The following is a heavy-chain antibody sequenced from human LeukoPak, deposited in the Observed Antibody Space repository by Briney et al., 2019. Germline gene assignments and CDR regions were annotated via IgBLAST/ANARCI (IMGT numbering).Heavy chain of an antibody. CDR1: GYTLTELS. Sequence: ASVKVSCKVSGYTLTELSMHWVRQAPGKGLEWMGGFDPEDGETIYAQKFQGRVTMTRDTSTSTVYMELSSLRSEDTAVYYCARAEQPAAIFVYWGQGTLVTVSS. CDR3: ARAEQPAAIFVY. J-gene: IGHJ4*02. D-gene: IGHD2-2*02. CDR2: FDPEDGET. V-gene: IGHV1-24*01.